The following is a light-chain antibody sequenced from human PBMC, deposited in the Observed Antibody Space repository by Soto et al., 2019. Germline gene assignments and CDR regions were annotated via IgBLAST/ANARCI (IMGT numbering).Light chain of an antibody. CDR3: QQYERYPPS. Sequence: DIQMTQSPSSLSASVGDRVTIICRASQGINSYLAWFQQKPGKAPKFLIYDATSLHSGVPSRFSGSGSGTDFSLTISSLQPEDVATYYCQQYERYPPSFGGGTKLEI. J-gene: IGKJ4*01. CDR1: QGINSY. V-gene: IGKV1-16*01. CDR2: DAT.